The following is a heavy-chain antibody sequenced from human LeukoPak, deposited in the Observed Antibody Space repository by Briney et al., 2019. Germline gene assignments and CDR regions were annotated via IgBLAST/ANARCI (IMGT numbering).Heavy chain of an antibody. J-gene: IGHJ4*02. CDR3: ARDCSGGSCYFY. Sequence: SVKVSCKASGGTVSSYAISWVRQAPGQGLEWMGGIIPIFGTANYAQKFQGRVTITADESTSTAYMELSSLRSEDTAVYYCARDCSGGSCYFYWGQGTLVTVSS. CDR2: IIPIFGTA. CDR1: GGTVSSYA. D-gene: IGHD2-15*01. V-gene: IGHV1-69*13.